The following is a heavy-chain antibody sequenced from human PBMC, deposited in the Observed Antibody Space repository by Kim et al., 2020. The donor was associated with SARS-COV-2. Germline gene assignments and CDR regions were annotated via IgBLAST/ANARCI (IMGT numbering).Heavy chain of an antibody. Sequence: SVKVSCKASGGTFSSYAISWVRQAPGQGLEWMGGIIPIFGTANYAQKFQGRVTITADESTSTAYMELSSLRSEDTAVYYCASIAAAGTYYYYYYGMDVWGQGTTVTVSS. CDR1: GGTFSSYA. J-gene: IGHJ6*02. D-gene: IGHD6-13*01. CDR3: ASIAAAGTYYYYYYGMDV. V-gene: IGHV1-69*13. CDR2: IIPIFGTA.